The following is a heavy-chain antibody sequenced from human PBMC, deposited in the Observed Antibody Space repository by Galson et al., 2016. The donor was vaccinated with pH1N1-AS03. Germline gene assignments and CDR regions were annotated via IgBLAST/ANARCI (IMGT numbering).Heavy chain of an antibody. J-gene: IGHJ4*02. Sequence: LSCAASGFTFDYFYMSWIRQAPGKGLEWISFISTAGITTHYADSVKGRFTISRDNANNSLYLEMTSLRPEDTAIYYCARNWNYFNLWGQGVLVTVSS. CDR3: ARNWNYFNL. CDR1: GFTFDYFY. V-gene: IGHV3-11*01. D-gene: IGHD1-1*01. CDR2: ISTAGITT.